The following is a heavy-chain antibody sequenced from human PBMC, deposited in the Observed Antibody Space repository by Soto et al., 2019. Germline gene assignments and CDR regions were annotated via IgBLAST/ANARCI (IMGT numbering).Heavy chain of an antibody. CDR1: GFTFSSYG. V-gene: IGHV3-30*18. CDR2: ISYDGSNK. J-gene: IGHJ6*03. CDR3: AKDPMVRGWVYGHYYYMDV. Sequence: GGSLRLSCAASGFTFSSYGMHWVRQAPGKGLEWVAVISYDGSNKYYADSVKGRFTISRDNSKNTLYLQMNSLRAEDTAVYYCAKDPMVRGWVYGHYYYMDVWGKGTTVTVSS. D-gene: IGHD3-10*01.